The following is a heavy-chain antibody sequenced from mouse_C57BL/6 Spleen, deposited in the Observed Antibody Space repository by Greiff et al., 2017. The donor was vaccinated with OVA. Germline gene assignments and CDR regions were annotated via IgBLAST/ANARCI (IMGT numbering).Heavy chain of an antibody. CDR2: IDPTSGGT. Sequence: VQLQQPGAELVKPGASVKLSCKASGYTFTSSWMHWVKQRPGRGLEWIGRIDPTSGGTKYNEKFKSKATLTVDKPSSAAYMQLSSLTSADSAVYYCERDDYDVHYWGQGTTLTVSS. V-gene: IGHV1-72*01. J-gene: IGHJ2*01. CDR3: ERDDYDVHY. CDR1: GYTFTSSW. D-gene: IGHD2-4*01.